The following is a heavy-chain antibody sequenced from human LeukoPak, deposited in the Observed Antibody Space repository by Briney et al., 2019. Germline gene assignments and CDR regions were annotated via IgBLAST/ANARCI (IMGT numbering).Heavy chain of an antibody. Sequence: ASVKVSCKASGGTFSSYAISWVRQAPGQGLEWVGRIIPIFGTANYAQKFQGRVTITTDESTSTAYMELSSLRSEDTAVYYCAIAFGAAGTDYWGQGTLVTVSS. J-gene: IGHJ4*02. CDR1: GGTFSSYA. CDR2: IIPIFGTA. D-gene: IGHD6-13*01. CDR3: AIAFGAAGTDY. V-gene: IGHV1-69*05.